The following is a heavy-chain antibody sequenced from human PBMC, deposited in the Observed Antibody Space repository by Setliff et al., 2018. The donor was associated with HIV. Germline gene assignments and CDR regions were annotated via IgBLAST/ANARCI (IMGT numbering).Heavy chain of an antibody. Sequence: PGGSLRLSCAASGFTFSSYGMHWVRQAPGKGLEWVAVISYDGSNKYYADSVKGRFTISRDNSKNTLYLQLNSLRAEDTAVYYCAKSNPGIGFWYFDLWGRGTLVTVSS. V-gene: IGHV3-30*18. CDR2: ISYDGSNK. D-gene: IGHD3-10*01. CDR3: AKSNPGIGFWYFDL. J-gene: IGHJ2*01. CDR1: GFTFSSYG.